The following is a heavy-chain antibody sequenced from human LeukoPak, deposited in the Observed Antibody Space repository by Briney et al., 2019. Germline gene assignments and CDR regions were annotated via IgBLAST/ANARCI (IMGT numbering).Heavy chain of an antibody. J-gene: IGHJ6*03. Sequence: SETLSLTCAVYGGSFSAYYWAWLRQPPGRGLEWVGTIFNSGTTYYNTSLKSRLTISLDTSQNQFSLKLASVTAADTAIYYCAREFSSIGNYYYYMDVWGQGTTVTVSS. V-gene: IGHV4-34*12. CDR3: AREFSSIGNYYYYMDV. CDR2: IFNSGTT. D-gene: IGHD6-6*01. CDR1: GGSFSAYY.